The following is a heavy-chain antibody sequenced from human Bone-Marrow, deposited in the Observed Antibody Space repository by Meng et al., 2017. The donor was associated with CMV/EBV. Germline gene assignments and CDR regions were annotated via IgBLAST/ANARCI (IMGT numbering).Heavy chain of an antibody. Sequence: SETLSLTCTASGGSISSYYWSWIRQPPGKGLEWIGYIYYSGSTYYNPSLKSRVTISVDTSKNQFSLKLSSVTAADTAVYYCARYSYGYLRFYYYYYGMDVWGQGTTVTVSS. CDR1: GGSISSYY. D-gene: IGHD5-18*01. CDR3: ARYSYGYLRFYYYYYGMDV. V-gene: IGHV4-59*08. J-gene: IGHJ6*02. CDR2: IYYSGST.